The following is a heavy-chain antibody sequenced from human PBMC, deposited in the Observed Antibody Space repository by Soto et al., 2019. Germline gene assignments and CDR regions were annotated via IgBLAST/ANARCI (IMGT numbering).Heavy chain of an antibody. CDR3: ARHVRYTGGGPPPDY. CDR1: GYSFTNYW. CDR2: IYPADSDT. Sequence: GESLKISCKGSGYSFTNYWIGWVRQMPGKGLEWMGIIYPADSDTRYSPSFQGQVTISADTSISTAFLQWSSLKASDTAMYYCARHVRYTGGGPPPDYWGQGTLVTVSS. J-gene: IGHJ4*02. V-gene: IGHV5-51*01. D-gene: IGHD2-8*02.